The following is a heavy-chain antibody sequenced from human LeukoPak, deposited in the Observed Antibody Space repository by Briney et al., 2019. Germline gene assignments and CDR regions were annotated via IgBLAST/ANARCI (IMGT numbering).Heavy chain of an antibody. CDR1: GDSISSYY. D-gene: IGHD1-26*01. CDR2: IYYSGST. J-gene: IGHJ4*02. V-gene: IGHV4-59*01. Sequence: TETLSLTCTVSGDSISSYYWSWVRQPPGKGLEWVGYIYYSGSTNYNPSLKSRVTISVDTSKNQFSLKLSSVTAADTAVYYCARASGSYLFDYWGQGTLVTVSS. CDR3: ARASGSYLFDY.